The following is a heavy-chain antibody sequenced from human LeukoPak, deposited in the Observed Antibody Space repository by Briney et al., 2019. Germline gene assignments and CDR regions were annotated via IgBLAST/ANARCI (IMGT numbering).Heavy chain of an antibody. J-gene: IGHJ6*03. CDR1: GVSISSYY. CDR2: IYTSGSA. CDR3: ARRGFYYYYMDV. V-gene: IGHV4-4*09. Sequence: PSETLSLTCTVSGVSISSYYWSWIRQPPGKGLEWIGYIYTSGSAYYNPSLKSRVTISLDTSRNQFSLKLSSVTAADTAVYYCARRGFYYYYMDVWGKGTTVTVSS.